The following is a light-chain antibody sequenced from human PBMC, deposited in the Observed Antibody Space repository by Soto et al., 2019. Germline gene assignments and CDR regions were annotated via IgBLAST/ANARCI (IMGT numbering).Light chain of an antibody. CDR1: QGIGSW. J-gene: IGKJ4*01. CDR3: QQAYSFPLT. V-gene: IGKV1-12*01. Sequence: DIQMTQSPSSVAASVGDRVTITCRASQGIGSWLAWYQQKPGKAPKLLISAASNLQGGVPSRFSGSASGTDFTLTISSLQPQDFATYYCQQAYSFPLTFGRGTKVEVK. CDR2: AAS.